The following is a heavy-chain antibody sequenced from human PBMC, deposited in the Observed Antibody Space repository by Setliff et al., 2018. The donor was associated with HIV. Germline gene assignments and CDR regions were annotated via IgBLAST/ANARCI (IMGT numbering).Heavy chain of an antibody. CDR1: GGSFSGYY. Sequence: KPSETLSLTCAVYGGSFSGYYWTWIRQTPGRGLEWIGEIKHTGTTNYNPSLKSRLTISVDTSKNQFSLKLTSVTVADTAIYYCAREHSGSSAWYGVYYFDYWGRGTLVTVSS. V-gene: IGHV4-34*01. J-gene: IGHJ4*02. CDR3: AREHSGSSAWYGVYYFDY. D-gene: IGHD6-13*01. CDR2: IKHTGTT.